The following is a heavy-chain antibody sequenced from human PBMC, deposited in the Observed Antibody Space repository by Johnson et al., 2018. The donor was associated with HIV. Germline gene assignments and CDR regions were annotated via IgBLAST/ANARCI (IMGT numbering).Heavy chain of an antibody. Sequence: VQLVESGGGLVQPGRSLRLSCAASGFTFGDYALSWFRQAPGKGLEWVSYISSSPNILYYADSVKGRFTISRDNAKKSLSLQMNSLRVEDTAGYHCATSWGGSWGDAFDMWGQGTMVTVSS. CDR2: ISSSPNIL. D-gene: IGHD1-26*01. CDR1: GFTFGDYA. V-gene: IGHV3-48*01. CDR3: ATSWGGSWGDAFDM. J-gene: IGHJ3*02.